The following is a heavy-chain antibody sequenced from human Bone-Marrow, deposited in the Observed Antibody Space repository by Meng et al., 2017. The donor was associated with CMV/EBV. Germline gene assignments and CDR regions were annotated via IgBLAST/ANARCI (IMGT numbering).Heavy chain of an antibody. CDR1: GFTFSSYW. CDR2: ISSNSDTI. D-gene: IGHD2-2*01. CDR3: ASNLPAADY. J-gene: IGHJ4*02. Sequence: GESLKISCAASGFTFSSYWMSWVRQAPGKGLEWVSYISSNSDTIYYADSVRGRFTISRDNAKNSLYLQMSSLRAEDTAVYFCASNLPAADYWGQGTLVTVSS. V-gene: IGHV3-48*04.